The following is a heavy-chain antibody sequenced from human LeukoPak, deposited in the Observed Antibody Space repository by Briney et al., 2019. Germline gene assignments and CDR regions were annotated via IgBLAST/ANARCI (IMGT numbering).Heavy chain of an antibody. CDR1: GFTVSSNY. CDR3: ARSYDILTGFDY. V-gene: IGHV3-53*01. Sequence: PGGSLRLSCAASGFTVSSNYMSWVPQAPGKGLEWVSVIYSGGSTYFSDSVKGRFTFSRDNSKNTLYLQMNSLRAEDTAVYYCARSYDILTGFDYWGQGTLVTVSS. D-gene: IGHD3-9*01. CDR2: IYSGGST. J-gene: IGHJ4*02.